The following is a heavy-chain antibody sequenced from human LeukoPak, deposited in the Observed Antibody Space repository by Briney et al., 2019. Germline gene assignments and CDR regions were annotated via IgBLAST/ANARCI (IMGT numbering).Heavy chain of an antibody. J-gene: IGHJ4*02. D-gene: IGHD2-2*01. V-gene: IGHV1-69*13. CDR1: GYTFTSYG. CDR2: IIPIFGTA. Sequence: SVKVSCKASGYTFTSYGISWVRQAPGQGLEWMGGIIPIFGTANYAQKFQGRVTITADESTSTAYMELSSLRSEDTAVYYCARDGGYCSSTSCYYSLDYWGQGTLVTVSS. CDR3: ARDGGYCSSTSCYYSLDY.